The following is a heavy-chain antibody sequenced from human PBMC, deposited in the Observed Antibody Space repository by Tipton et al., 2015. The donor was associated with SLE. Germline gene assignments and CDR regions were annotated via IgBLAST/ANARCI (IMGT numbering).Heavy chain of an antibody. D-gene: IGHD3-22*01. Sequence: LSCNVSGGSISSGGYYWSWIRQHPGKGLEWIGYTYYSGSPYYNPSLKSRVTISLGMSKNQFSLRLSSVTAADTAVYYCPIYYHDSTGLHWFDPWGQGTLVTVSS. V-gene: IGHV4-31*09. CDR3: PIYYHDSTGLHWFDP. CDR1: GGSISSGGYY. CDR2: TYYSGSP. J-gene: IGHJ5*02.